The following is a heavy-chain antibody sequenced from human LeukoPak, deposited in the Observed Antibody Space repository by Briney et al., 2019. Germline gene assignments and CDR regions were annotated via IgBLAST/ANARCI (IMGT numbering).Heavy chain of an antibody. J-gene: IGHJ6*03. Sequence: GGSLRLSCAASGPTFSSDGMSWVRQAPGKGLEWVAVISGSGGTTYYADSVKGRFTISRDNSKKTLYLQMSSLGADDTAVYFCAKSIEGVVRGTYYYYSYMDVWGKGTTATVSS. D-gene: IGHD3-3*01. V-gene: IGHV3-23*01. CDR1: GPTFSSDG. CDR3: AKSIEGVVRGTYYYYSYMDV. CDR2: ISGSGGTT.